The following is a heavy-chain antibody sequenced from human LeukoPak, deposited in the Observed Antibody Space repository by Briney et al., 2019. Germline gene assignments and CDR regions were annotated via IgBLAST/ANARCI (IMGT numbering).Heavy chain of an antibody. Sequence: PSETLSLTCAVYGGSFSGYYWSWIRQPPGKGLEWIGEINHSGSTNYNPSLKSRVTISVDTSKNQFSLKLSSVTAADTAVYYCASRYPTFGPARASYYFDYWGQGTLVTVPS. CDR1: GGSFSGYY. J-gene: IGHJ4*02. CDR2: INHSGST. D-gene: IGHD1-26*01. CDR3: ASRYPTFGPARASYYFDY. V-gene: IGHV4-34*01.